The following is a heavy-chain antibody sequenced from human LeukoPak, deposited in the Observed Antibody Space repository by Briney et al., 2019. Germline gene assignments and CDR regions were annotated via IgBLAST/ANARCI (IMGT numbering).Heavy chain of an antibody. D-gene: IGHD6-19*01. V-gene: IGHV3-21*01. Sequence: GGSLRLSCAASGFTFSSYSMNWVRQAPGKGLEWVSSISSSSSYIYYADSVKGRFTISRDNAKNSLYLQMNSLRAEDTAVYYCARDKAVAGTLFDYWGQGTLVTVHS. CDR2: ISSSSSYI. CDR3: ARDKAVAGTLFDY. CDR1: GFTFSSYS. J-gene: IGHJ4*02.